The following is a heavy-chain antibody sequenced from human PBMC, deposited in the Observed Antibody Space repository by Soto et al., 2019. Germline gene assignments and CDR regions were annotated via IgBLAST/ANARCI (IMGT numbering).Heavy chain of an antibody. V-gene: IGHV3-66*01. D-gene: IGHD6-13*01. Sequence: EVQLVESGGGLVQPGGSLRLSCAASGFTVSSYYMSWVLQAPGKGLEWVSVIYSAGSADFADSVKGRFTISRDNSKNTLHLQMSSLRAEDTAVYYCARVPSSSYHYFDYWGQGTLVTVSS. CDR2: IYSAGSA. CDR3: ARVPSSSYHYFDY. CDR1: GFTVSSYY. J-gene: IGHJ4*02.